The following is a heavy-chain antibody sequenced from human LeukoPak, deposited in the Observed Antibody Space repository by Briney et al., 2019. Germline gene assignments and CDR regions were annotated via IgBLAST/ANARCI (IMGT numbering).Heavy chain of an antibody. J-gene: IGHJ3*02. CDR1: GFTFSSYS. CDR3: ARDLLAAAAIVAFDI. D-gene: IGHD6-13*01. CDR2: ISSSSSYI. Sequence: PGGSLRLSCAASGFTFSSYSMNWVRQAPGKGLEWVSSISSSSSYIYYADSVKGRFTISRDNAKNSLYLQMNSLRAEDTAVYYCARDLLAAAAIVAFDIWGQGTMVTVSS. V-gene: IGHV3-21*01.